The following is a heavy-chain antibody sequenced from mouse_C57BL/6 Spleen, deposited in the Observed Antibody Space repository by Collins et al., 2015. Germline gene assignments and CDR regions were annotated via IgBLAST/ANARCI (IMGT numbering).Heavy chain of an antibody. CDR3: ARSYYGRTLGDY. J-gene: IGHJ2*01. CDR1: GYTFSDYY. D-gene: IGHD1-2*01. Sequence: QIQLQQSGPELVKPGASVKISCKASGYTFSDYYINWVKQRPGQGLEWIGWIYPGSDNIQYNEKFKGKATLTVDTSSNTAYMQYSSLTSEDSAVYFCARSYYGRTLGDYWGQGTTPTVSS. CDR2: IYPGSDNI. V-gene: IGHV1-84*01.